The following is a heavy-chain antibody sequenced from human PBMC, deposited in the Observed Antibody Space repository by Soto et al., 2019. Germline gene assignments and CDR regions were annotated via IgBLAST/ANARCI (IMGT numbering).Heavy chain of an antibody. D-gene: IGHD3-22*01. CDR2: IIPIFGTA. CDR3: ASGAYYYDSSGYYSNHY. V-gene: IGHV1-69*13. J-gene: IGHJ4*02. CDR1: GGTFSSYT. Sequence: SVKVSCKASGGTFSSYTISWVRQAPGQGLEWMGGIIPIFGTANYAQKFQGRVTITADESTSTAYMELSSLRSEDTAVYYRASGAYYYDSSGYYSNHYWGQGTLVTVSS.